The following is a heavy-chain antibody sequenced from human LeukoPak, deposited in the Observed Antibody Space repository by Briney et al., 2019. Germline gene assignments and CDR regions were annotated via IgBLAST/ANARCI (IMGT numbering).Heavy chain of an antibody. Sequence: ASVKVSCKASGYTFTSYYLHWVRQAPGQGLEWMGIINPSGGGTTYAQKFQGRVTMTSGTSTSTVYMELSSLTSEDTAIYYCARDGYNRQDLDYWGQGTLVTVSS. D-gene: IGHD5-24*01. CDR3: ARDGYNRQDLDY. J-gene: IGHJ4*02. CDR2: INPSGGGT. CDR1: GYTFTSYY. V-gene: IGHV1-46*01.